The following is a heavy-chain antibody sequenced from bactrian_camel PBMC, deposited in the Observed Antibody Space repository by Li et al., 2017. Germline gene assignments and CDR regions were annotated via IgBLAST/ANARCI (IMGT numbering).Heavy chain of an antibody. CDR1: GFTFSNGY. Sequence: HVQLVESGGGLVQPGGSLRLSCAASGFTFSNGYMNWVRQAPGKGLEWVSSVNSDGTRPYYSDSVKGRFTISRDNAKNAVHLQMNSLKSEDTARYYCATGTVGGTWFQCNYWGQGTQVTVS. D-gene: IGHD6*01. V-gene: IGHV3-2*01. CDR3: ATGTVGGTWFQCNY. J-gene: IGHJ4*01. CDR2: VNSDGTRP.